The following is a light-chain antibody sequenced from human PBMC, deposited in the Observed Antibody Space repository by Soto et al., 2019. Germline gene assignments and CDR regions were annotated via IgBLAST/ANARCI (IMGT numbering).Light chain of an antibody. CDR2: GAS. CDR3: QQYNNWPSWT. J-gene: IGKJ1*01. V-gene: IGKV3-15*01. Sequence: EMVLTQYPGTLSLSPGERVTLSCRASQSVSSSYLAWYQQKPGQAPRLLIYGASTRAAGIPARFSGSGSGTEFTLTISSLQSEDSAIYYCQQYNNWPSWTSGQGTKVDI. CDR1: QSVSSSY.